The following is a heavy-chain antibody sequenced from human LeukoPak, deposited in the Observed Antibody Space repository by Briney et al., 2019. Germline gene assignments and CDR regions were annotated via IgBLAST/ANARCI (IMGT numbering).Heavy chain of an antibody. Sequence: SETLSLTCTVSGGSISGYYWSWIRQPPGKGLECIGYIYYSGSTNYNPSLKSRVTISVDTSKNQFSLKLSSVTAADTAVYYCAGNHDYGNWFDPWGQGTLVTVSS. D-gene: IGHD4-17*01. J-gene: IGHJ5*02. CDR1: GGSISGYY. V-gene: IGHV4-59*01. CDR3: AGNHDYGNWFDP. CDR2: IYYSGST.